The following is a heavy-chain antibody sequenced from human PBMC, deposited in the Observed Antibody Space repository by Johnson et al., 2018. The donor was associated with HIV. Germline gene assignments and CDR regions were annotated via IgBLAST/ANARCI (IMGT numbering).Heavy chain of an antibody. Sequence: VQLVESGGGVVRPGGSLRLSCAAAGFTFDDYGMSWVRQAPGKGLEWVSTINWNGVRTGYLDSMKGRFTISRDNAKNSLYLQMNSLRAEDTAVYYCARDSGSSWTSHAFDIWGQGTMVTVSS. V-gene: IGHV3-20*04. D-gene: IGHD6-13*01. CDR2: INWNGVRT. CDR1: GFTFDDYG. CDR3: ARDSGSSWTSHAFDI. J-gene: IGHJ3*02.